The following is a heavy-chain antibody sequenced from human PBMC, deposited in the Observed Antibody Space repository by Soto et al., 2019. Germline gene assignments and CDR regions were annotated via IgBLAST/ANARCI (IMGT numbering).Heavy chain of an antibody. Sequence: CKASGYTFTSYGISWVRQAPGQGLEWMGRISAYNGNTNYAQKLQARVTMTTDTSTSTAYKELRSLRSDDTAVYYCARKNLCSSSWCFDYWGQGTLVTVSS. D-gene: IGHD6-13*01. J-gene: IGHJ4*02. CDR3: ARKNLCSSSWCFDY. CDR1: GYTFTSYG. V-gene: IGHV1-18*01. CDR2: ISAYNGNT.